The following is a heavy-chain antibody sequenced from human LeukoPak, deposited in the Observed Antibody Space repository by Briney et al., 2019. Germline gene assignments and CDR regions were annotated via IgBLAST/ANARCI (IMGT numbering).Heavy chain of an antibody. CDR2: ISYDASNK. J-gene: IGHJ4*02. CDR3: AKDENPGMAVAGTAADY. CDR1: GFTFSRYG. D-gene: IGHD6-19*01. V-gene: IGHV3-30*18. Sequence: PGRSLRLSCAASGFTFSRYGMHWVRQAPGKGLEWVALISYDASNKYYADPVKGRFTISRDKSKNTLYLQMNSLRVEDTAVYYCAKDENPGMAVAGTAADYWGQGTLVTVSS.